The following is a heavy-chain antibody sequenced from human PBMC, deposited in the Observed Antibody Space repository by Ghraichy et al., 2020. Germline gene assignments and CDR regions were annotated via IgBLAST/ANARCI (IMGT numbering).Heavy chain of an antibody. V-gene: IGHV3-21*01. J-gene: IGHJ3*02. D-gene: IGHD1-14*01. CDR2: ISSSSTYI. CDR3: AKNRNLLRPYDAFDI. Sequence: GESLNISCAASGLTFSDYSMNWVRQAPGKGLEWVSSISSSSTYIYYADSVKGRFTISRDNAKNSLYLQMNSLRAEDTAVYYCAKNRNLLRPYDAFDIWGQGTLVTVSS. CDR1: GLTFSDYS.